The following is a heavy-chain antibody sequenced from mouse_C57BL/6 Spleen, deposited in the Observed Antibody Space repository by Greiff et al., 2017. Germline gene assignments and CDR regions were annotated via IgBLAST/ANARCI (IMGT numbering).Heavy chain of an antibody. CDR2: IYPGDGDT. V-gene: IGHV1-80*01. J-gene: IGHJ3*01. Sequence: VQLQQSGAELVKPGASVKISCKASGYAFSSYWMHWVKQRPGKGLAWIGQIYPGDGDTNYNGKFKGKATLTADKSSSTAYMQLSSLSSEDSAVYFCASRGDYGWFAYWGQGTLVTVSA. CDR1: GYAFSSYW. CDR3: ASRGDYGWFAY. D-gene: IGHD2-4*01.